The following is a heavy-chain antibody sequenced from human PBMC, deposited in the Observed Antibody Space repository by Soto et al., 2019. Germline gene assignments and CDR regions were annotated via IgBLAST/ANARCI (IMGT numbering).Heavy chain of an antibody. CDR3: ARSPFLECN. J-gene: IGHJ4*02. D-gene: IGHD3-3*02. CDR1: ESTFSNYG. Sequence: SLRLSCLGAESTFSNYGMNWVRQSPGKGLEWFSYISYTCSTIYYADSVKGRFTISRDNAKNSLFLRMNTMRVEDTAVYYCARSPFLECNWAQGTLVTVSS. CDR2: ISYTCSTI. V-gene: IGHV3-48*03.